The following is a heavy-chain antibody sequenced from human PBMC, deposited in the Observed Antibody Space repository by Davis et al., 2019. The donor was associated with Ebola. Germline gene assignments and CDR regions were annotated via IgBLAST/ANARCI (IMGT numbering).Heavy chain of an antibody. CDR1: GFTFSSYW. Sequence: GESLKISCAASGFTFSSYWMSWVRQAPGKGLEWVANIKQDGSEKYYVDSVKGRFTMSRDNAKNSLYLQMNSLRAEDMAVYYCARAGGSTTLTAPSMDVWGQGTTVTVSS. D-gene: IGHD2/OR15-2a*01. V-gene: IGHV3-7*03. CDR3: ARAGGSTTLTAPSMDV. J-gene: IGHJ6*02. CDR2: IKQDGSEK.